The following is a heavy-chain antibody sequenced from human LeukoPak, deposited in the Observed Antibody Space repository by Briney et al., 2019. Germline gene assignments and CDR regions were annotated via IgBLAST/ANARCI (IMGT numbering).Heavy chain of an antibody. Sequence: GGSLRLSCATSGFTFRRYTMTWVRQAPGKGLEWVSSISSSSSYIYYADSVMGRFTISRDNAKNSLYLQMNSLRAEDTAVYYCARGGTMYYYDGTFDYWGQGTLVTVSS. V-gene: IGHV3-21*01. CDR1: GFTFRRYT. D-gene: IGHD3-22*01. CDR2: ISSSSSYI. J-gene: IGHJ4*02. CDR3: ARGGTMYYYDGTFDY.